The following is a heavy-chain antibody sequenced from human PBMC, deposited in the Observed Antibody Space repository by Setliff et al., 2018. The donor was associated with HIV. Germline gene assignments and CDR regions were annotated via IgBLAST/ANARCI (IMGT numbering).Heavy chain of an antibody. Sequence: SETLSLTCAVSGYSISSGYYWGWIRQPPGKGLEWVGSIYFSGTPYYNPSLKNRVTISVDTSKNQFSLKLSSVTAADTAVYYCARRGMWSYETGGNPTATFDYWGQGVLVTVSS. CDR1: GYSISSGYY. J-gene: IGHJ4*02. V-gene: IGHV4-38-2*01. CDR3: ARRGMWSYETGGNPTATFDY. D-gene: IGHD2-8*02. CDR2: IYFSGTP.